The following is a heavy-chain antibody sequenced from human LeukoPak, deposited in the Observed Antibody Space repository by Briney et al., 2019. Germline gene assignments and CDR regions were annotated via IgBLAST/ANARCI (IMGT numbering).Heavy chain of an antibody. CDR2: IYYSGST. CDR1: GGSISSYY. V-gene: IGHV4-59*01. Sequence: SETLSLTCSVSGGSISSYYWSWIRQPPGKGLEWIGYIYYSGSTNYNPSLKSRVTISVDTSKNQFSLKLSSVTAADTAVYYCARGRLSYFDYWGQGTLVTVSS. D-gene: IGHD3-16*02. CDR3: ARGRLSYFDY. J-gene: IGHJ4*02.